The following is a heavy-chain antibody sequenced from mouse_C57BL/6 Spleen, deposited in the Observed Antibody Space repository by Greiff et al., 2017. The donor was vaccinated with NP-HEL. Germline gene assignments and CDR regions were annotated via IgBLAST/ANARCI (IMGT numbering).Heavy chain of an antibody. V-gene: IGHV5-12*01. J-gene: IGHJ4*01. Sequence: EVKVVESGGGLVQPGGSLKLSCAASGFTFSDYYMYWVRQTPEKRLEWVAYISNGGGSTYYPDTVKGRFTISRDNAKNTLYLQMSRLKSEDTAMYYCARRDGYDDGDYAMDYWGQGTSVTVSS. CDR2: ISNGGGST. D-gene: IGHD2-2*01. CDR1: GFTFSDYY. CDR3: ARRDGYDDGDYAMDY.